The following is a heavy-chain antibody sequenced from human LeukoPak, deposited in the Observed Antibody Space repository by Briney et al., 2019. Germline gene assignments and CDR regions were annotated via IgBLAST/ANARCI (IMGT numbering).Heavy chain of an antibody. D-gene: IGHD3-3*01. V-gene: IGHV3-21*01. CDR2: ISSSSSYI. J-gene: IGHJ5*02. CDR1: GFTFSSYS. Sequence: GGSLRLSCAASGFTFSSYSMNWVRQAPGKGLEWVSSISSSSSYIYYADSVKGRFTISRDNAKNSLYLQMNSLRAEDTAVYYCARDRSFGVVIYQQNWFDPWGQGTLVTVSS. CDR3: ARDRSFGVVIYQQNWFDP.